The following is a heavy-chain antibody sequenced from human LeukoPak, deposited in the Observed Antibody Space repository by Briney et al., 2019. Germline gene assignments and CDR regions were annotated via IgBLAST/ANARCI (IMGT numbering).Heavy chain of an antibody. J-gene: IGHJ4*02. CDR3: ARHGGGSSSFDY. CDR2: INHSGST. CDR1: GGSFSGYY. V-gene: IGHV4-34*01. Sequence: TSETLSLTCAVYGGSFSGYYWSWIRQPPEKGLEWIGEINHSGSTNYNPSLKSRVTISVDTSKNQFSLKLSSVTAADTAVYYCARHGGGSSSFDYWGQGTLVTVSS. D-gene: IGHD6-6*01.